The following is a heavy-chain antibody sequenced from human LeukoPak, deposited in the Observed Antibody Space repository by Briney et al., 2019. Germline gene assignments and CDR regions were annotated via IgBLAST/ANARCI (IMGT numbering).Heavy chain of an antibody. CDR1: GGTFSSYA. D-gene: IGHD1-26*01. Sequence: ASVTVSCKASGGTFSSYAISWVRQAPGQGLEWMGRIIPILGIANYAQKFQGRVTITADKSTSTAYMELSSLRSEDTAVYYCARVLGGSSKGAWGQGTLVTVSS. J-gene: IGHJ4*02. V-gene: IGHV1-69*04. CDR2: IIPILGIA. CDR3: ARVLGGSSKGA.